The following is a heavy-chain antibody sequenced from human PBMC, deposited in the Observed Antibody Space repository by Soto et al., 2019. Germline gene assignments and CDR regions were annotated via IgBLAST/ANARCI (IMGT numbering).Heavy chain of an antibody. CDR1: GYTFDNYG. CDR3: ALLSYCTTVTCFFLDW. J-gene: IGHJ4*02. D-gene: IGHD2-8*01. Sequence: QVQLVQSGAEVKKPGASVKVSCKASGYTFDNYGISSVRQAPGQGPEWMGGSYNGNTNYAQNLQGRVTMTADTSTSTAYMELRSLRFDDTAVYYCALLSYCTTVTCFFLDWWGQGTLVTVSS. CDR2: SYNGNT. V-gene: IGHV1-18*01.